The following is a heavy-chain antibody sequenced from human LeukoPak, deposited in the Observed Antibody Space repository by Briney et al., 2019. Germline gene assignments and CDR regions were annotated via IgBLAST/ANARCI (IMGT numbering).Heavy chain of an antibody. CDR3: TIDWDSGCAARMDV. CDR2: IKSKIDGGTT. CDR1: GFSFSNTW. Sequence: GGSLRLSCAASGFSFSNTWMSWVRQAPGKGLEWVGRIKSKIDGGTTDYAAPVKGRFTISRDDSKNTLYLQMNSLKIEDTAIYYCTIDWDSGCAARMDVWGQGTTVTVSS. D-gene: IGHD5-12*01. J-gene: IGHJ6*02. V-gene: IGHV3-15*01.